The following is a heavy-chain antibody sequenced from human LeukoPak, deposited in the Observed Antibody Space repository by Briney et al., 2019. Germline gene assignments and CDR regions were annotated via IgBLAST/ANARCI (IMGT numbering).Heavy chain of an antibody. CDR2: IRSDGTST. J-gene: IGHJ4*02. D-gene: IGHD5-12*01. V-gene: IGHV3-74*01. CDR1: GFTFSSYS. Sequence: GGSLRLSCAASGFTFSSYSMNWVRQAPGKGLVWVSHIRSDGTSTSYADSVKGRFTISRDNAKNTLYLQMNSLRAEDTAVYYCARDRGYTQDYWGQGTLVTVSS. CDR3: ARDRGYTQDY.